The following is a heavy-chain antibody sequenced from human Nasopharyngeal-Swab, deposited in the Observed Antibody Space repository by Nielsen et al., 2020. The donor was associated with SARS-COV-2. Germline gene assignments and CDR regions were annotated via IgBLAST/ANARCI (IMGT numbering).Heavy chain of an antibody. V-gene: IGHV3-23*01. CDR1: GFTFSSYA. J-gene: IGHJ2*01. CDR3: AKEGSRTTVITIYWYFDL. D-gene: IGHD2/OR15-2a*01. Sequence: GESLKISCADSGFTFSSYAMSWVRQAPGKGLEWVSAISGSGGSTYYADSVKGRFTISRDNSKNTLYLQMNSLRAEDTAVYYCAKEGSRTTVITIYWYFDLWGRGTLVTVSS. CDR2: ISGSGGST.